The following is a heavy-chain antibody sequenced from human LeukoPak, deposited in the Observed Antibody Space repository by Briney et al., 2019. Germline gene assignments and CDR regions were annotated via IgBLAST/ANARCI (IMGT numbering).Heavy chain of an antibody. CDR1: GFTFYTYG. Sequence: GGSLRLSCAASGFTFYTYGMHWVRQAPGKGLEYVSGIGPDGGTTYYANSVKGRFTISRDNSKYMLYLQMGSLTADDMAVYYCVRGAQLTDYWGQGTLVTVSS. D-gene: IGHD6-13*01. CDR2: IGPDGGTT. V-gene: IGHV3-64*01. J-gene: IGHJ4*02. CDR3: VRGAQLTDY.